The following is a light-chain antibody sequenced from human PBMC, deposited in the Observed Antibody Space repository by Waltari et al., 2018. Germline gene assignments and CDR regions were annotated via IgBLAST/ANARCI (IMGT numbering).Light chain of an antibody. V-gene: IGKV3-20*01. J-gene: IGKJ1*01. CDR2: DAS. Sequence: EIVLTQSPGTLSLSPGERVTLSCRASRSVVKFLAWYQQKPGQAPRLLIYDASIRATGIPDRFSGSGSGTGFSLTISRLEPEDFALYYCQHYVRLPVSFGQGTKVGIK. CDR1: RSVVKF. CDR3: QHYVRLPVS.